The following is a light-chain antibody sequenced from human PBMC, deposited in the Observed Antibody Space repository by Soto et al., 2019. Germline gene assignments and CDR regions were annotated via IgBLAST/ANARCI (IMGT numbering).Light chain of an antibody. Sequence: EIVLTQSPDTLSVSPGERATLSCRASQSISRTLAWYQQKSGQAPRLLIYGASSRATGIPDRFSGSGSGTDFTLTISRLEPEDFAVYYCQQYGSSPAITFGQGTRLEIK. J-gene: IGKJ5*01. V-gene: IGKV3-20*01. CDR3: QQYGSSPAIT. CDR1: QSISRT. CDR2: GAS.